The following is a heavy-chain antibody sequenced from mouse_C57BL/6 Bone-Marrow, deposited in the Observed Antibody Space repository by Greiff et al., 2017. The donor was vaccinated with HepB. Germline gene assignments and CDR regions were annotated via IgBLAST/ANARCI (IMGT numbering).Heavy chain of an antibody. CDR2: IYPRSGNT. CDR3: SRTGGLRRVYYAMDY. J-gene: IGHJ4*01. V-gene: IGHV1-81*01. CDR1: GYTFTSYG. D-gene: IGHD2-2*01. Sequence: VQLQQSGAELARPGASVKLSCKASGYTFTSYGISWVKQRTGQGLEWIGEIYPRSGNTYYNEKFKGKATLTADKSSSTAYMELRSLTSEDSAVYFCSRTGGLRRVYYAMDYWGQGTSVTVSS.